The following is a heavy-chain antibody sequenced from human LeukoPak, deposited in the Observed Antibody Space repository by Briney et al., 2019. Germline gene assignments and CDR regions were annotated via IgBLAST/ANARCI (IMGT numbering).Heavy chain of an antibody. CDR1: GITFSSYA. Sequence: PGGALRLSCAASGITFSSYAMSWVRQAPGKGLEWVSAISGSGGSTYYADSVKGRFTISRDNSKNTLYLQMDSLRAEDTAVYYCANTLGIAVGRTVQPRAAWDYMDVWGKGTTVTVSS. J-gene: IGHJ6*03. D-gene: IGHD6-19*01. V-gene: IGHV3-23*01. CDR2: ISGSGGST. CDR3: ANTLGIAVGRTVQPRAAWDYMDV.